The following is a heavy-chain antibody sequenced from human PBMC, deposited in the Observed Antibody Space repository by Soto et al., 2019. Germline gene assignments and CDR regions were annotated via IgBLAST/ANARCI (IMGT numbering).Heavy chain of an antibody. J-gene: IGHJ3*02. Sequence: GGSLRLSCAASGFTFSSYWMHWVRQAPGKGLVWVSRINSDGSSTSYADSVKGRFTVSRDNAKNTLYLQMNSLRAEDTAVYYCASGIVVVGYAFDIWGQGTMVTVSS. CDR3: ASGIVVVGYAFDI. D-gene: IGHD2-15*01. V-gene: IGHV3-74*01. CDR2: INSDGSST. CDR1: GFTFSSYW.